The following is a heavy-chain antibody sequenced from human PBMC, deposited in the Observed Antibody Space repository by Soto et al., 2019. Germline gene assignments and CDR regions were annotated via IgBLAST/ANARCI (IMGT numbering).Heavy chain of an antibody. J-gene: IGHJ1*01. CDR1: GYTFTSCA. CDR2: INAGNGNT. D-gene: IGHD2-21*02. CDR3: ARDKYGGNSGAKYFQH. Sequence: GASVKVSCKASGYTFTSCAMHWVRQAPGQRLEWMGWINAGNGNTKYSQKFQGRVTITRDTSASTAYMELSSLRSEDTAVYYCARDKYGGNSGAKYFQHWGQGTLVTVSS. V-gene: IGHV1-3*01.